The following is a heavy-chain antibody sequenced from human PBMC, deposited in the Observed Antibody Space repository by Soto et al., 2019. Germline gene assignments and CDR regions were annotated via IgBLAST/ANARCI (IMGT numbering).Heavy chain of an antibody. J-gene: IGHJ4*02. Sequence: SETLSLTCTVSGASISSYYWSWIRQPPGKGLEWIGYISYSGSTNYNPSLKSRVTISVDTSKKQFSLKMSSVTAADTAVYYCAWLIVGPHLYFDYRGQGTXVTVSS. CDR3: AWLIVGPHLYFDY. D-gene: IGHD1-26*01. CDR2: ISYSGST. V-gene: IGHV4-59*01. CDR1: GASISSYY.